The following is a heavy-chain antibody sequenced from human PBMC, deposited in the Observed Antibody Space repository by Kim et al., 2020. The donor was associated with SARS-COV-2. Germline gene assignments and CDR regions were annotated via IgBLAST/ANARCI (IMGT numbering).Heavy chain of an antibody. V-gene: IGHV5-51*01. Sequence: GESLKISCKGSGYSFTSYWIGWVRQMPGKGLEWMGIIYPGDSDTRYSPSFQGQVTISADKSISTAYLQWSSLKASDTAMYYCARPEASGAIFGVGQAFDYWGQGTLVTVSS. J-gene: IGHJ4*02. CDR1: GYSFTSYW. D-gene: IGHD3-3*01. CDR2: IYPGDSDT. CDR3: ARPEASGAIFGVGQAFDY.